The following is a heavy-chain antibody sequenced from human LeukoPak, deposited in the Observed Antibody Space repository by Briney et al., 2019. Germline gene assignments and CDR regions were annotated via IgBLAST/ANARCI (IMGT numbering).Heavy chain of an antibody. Sequence: GGSLRLSCAASGFTFSSYGMHWVRQAPGKGLEWVAVISYDGSNKYFADSVKGRFTISRDNSKNTLYLQMNSLRAEDTAVYYCASTIFGVVTHDAFDIWGQGTMVTVSS. CDR2: ISYDGSNK. V-gene: IGHV3-30*03. CDR3: ASTIFGVVTHDAFDI. D-gene: IGHD3-3*01. CDR1: GFTFSSYG. J-gene: IGHJ3*02.